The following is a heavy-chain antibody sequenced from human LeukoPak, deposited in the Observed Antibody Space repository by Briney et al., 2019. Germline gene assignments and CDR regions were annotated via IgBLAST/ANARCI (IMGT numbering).Heavy chain of an antibody. CDR1: GGSISSYY. D-gene: IGHD5-24*01. V-gene: IGHV4-59*08. CDR2: IYYSGST. Sequence: PSETLSLTCTVSGGSISSYYWSWIRQPPGKGLEWIGYIYYSGSTNYNPSLKSRVTISVDTSKNQFSLKLSSVSAADTAVYYCARVADGSSWFDPWGQGTLVTVSS. J-gene: IGHJ5*02. CDR3: ARVADGSSWFDP.